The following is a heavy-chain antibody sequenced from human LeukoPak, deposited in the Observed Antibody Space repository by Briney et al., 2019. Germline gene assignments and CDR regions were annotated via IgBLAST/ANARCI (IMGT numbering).Heavy chain of an antibody. V-gene: IGHV1-2*06. Sequence: GASVKVSCKASGYTFTGYYMHWVRQAPGQGLEWMGRINPNSGGTNYAQKFQGRVTMTRDTFISTAYMELSRLRSDDTAVYYCARDPYRIAVAGTDWFDPWGQGTLVTVSS. J-gene: IGHJ5*02. CDR1: GYTFTGYY. CDR2: INPNSGGT. CDR3: ARDPYRIAVAGTDWFDP. D-gene: IGHD6-19*01.